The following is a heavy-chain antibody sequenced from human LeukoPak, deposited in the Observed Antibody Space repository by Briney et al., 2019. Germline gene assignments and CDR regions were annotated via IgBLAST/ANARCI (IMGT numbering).Heavy chain of an antibody. CDR1: GFTFSDYY. CDR2: IGRSGTTI. CDR3: ARSPYSESYYGDAFDI. J-gene: IGHJ3*02. D-gene: IGHD1-26*01. V-gene: IGHV3-11*04. Sequence: GGSLRLSCAASGFTFSDYYMSWIRQVPGKGLEWVSYIGRSGTTIHYADSVKGRFTISWDNAKKSLYLQMNSLRAEDTAVYYCARSPYSESYYGDAFDIWGQGTMVTVSS.